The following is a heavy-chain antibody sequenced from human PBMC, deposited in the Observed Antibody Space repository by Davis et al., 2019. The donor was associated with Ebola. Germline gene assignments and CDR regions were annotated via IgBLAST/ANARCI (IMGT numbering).Heavy chain of an antibody. CDR3: ATSPSMARVDY. CDR2: ISYDGSNK. CDR1: GFTFSSYG. D-gene: IGHD2/OR15-2a*01. J-gene: IGHJ4*02. V-gene: IGHV3-30*03. Sequence: GESLKISCAASGFTFSSYGMHWVRQAPGKGLEWVAVISYDGSNKYYADSVKGRFTISRDNSKNTLYLQMNSLRAEDTAVYYCATSPSMARVDYWGQGTLVTVSS.